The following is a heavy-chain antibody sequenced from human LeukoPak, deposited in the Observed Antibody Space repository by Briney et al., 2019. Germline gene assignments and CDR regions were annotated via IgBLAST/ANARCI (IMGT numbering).Heavy chain of an antibody. J-gene: IGHJ4*02. CDR1: GFTFSSYA. CDR3: AKDLWEYSSYYYFDY. V-gene: IGHV3-23*01. Sequence: PGGSLRLSCAASGFTFSSYAMSWVRQAPGKGLEWVSAISGSGGSTYYADSVKGRFTISRDNSKNTLYLQMNSLRAEDTAVYYCAKDLWEYSSYYYFDYWGQGTLVTVSS. CDR2: ISGSGGST. D-gene: IGHD6-6*01.